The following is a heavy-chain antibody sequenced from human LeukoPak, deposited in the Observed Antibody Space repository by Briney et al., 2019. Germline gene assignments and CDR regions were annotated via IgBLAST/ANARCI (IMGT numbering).Heavy chain of an antibody. J-gene: IGHJ4*02. CDR3: ARHTDYGDQIYYFYY. CDR1: GYTVISYW. Sequence: GESLKISCKGFGYTVISYWISWVRQMPGKGLGWVGRIFPSESYTHYSPSFQSHVTISADKSISTAYLQWSSLKASATAMYYCARHTDYGDQIYYFYYWGQGTLVTVSS. CDR2: IFPSESYT. D-gene: IGHD4-17*01. V-gene: IGHV5-10-1*01.